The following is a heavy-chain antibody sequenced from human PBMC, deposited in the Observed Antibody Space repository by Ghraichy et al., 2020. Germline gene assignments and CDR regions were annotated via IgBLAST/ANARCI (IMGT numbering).Heavy chain of an antibody. J-gene: IGHJ4*02. V-gene: IGHV4-61*03. CDR1: GVSVSSNGFF. D-gene: IGHD4-23*01. Sequence: TLSLTCSVSGVSVSSNGFFWAWIRQPPGRGLEWIGYVYPSGDTTYNPSLKSRVTMTLDTSKNDFSLRLDSATGADTAVYYCTWRKEGYSTRDFWGQGILVNVSS. CDR2: VYPSGDT. CDR3: TWRKEGYSTRDF.